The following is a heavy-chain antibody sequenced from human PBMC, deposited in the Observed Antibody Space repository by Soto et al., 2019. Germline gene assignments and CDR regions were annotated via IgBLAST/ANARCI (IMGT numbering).Heavy chain of an antibody. V-gene: IGHV3-30*18. D-gene: IGHD2-2*01. Sequence: QVQLVESGGGVVQPGRSLRLSCAASGFTFSSYGMHWVRQAPGKGLEWVAVISYDGSNKYYADTVEVRFTISRDNSKKALCRRRKTLRAGDPAVYCRGQDRVLVLEPAALGWFDPWCRGTLVTDS. J-gene: IGHJ5*02. CDR2: ISYDGSNK. CDR3: GQDRVLVLEPAALGWFDP. CDR1: GFTFSSYG.